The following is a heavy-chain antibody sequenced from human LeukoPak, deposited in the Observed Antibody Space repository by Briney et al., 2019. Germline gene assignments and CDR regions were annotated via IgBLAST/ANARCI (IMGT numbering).Heavy chain of an antibody. J-gene: IGHJ5*02. CDR2: IKQDGSEK. V-gene: IGHV3-7*05. D-gene: IGHD5-24*01. CDR1: GFTFSNYW. CDR3: ARASDPWLQLT. Sequence: GGSLRLSCAASGFTFSNYWMIWVRQAPEKGLEWVGNIKQDGSEKRYADSVRGRFSISRDNAQTSLYLQMNSLRAEDTAVYYCARASDPWLQLTWGQGTLVTVSS.